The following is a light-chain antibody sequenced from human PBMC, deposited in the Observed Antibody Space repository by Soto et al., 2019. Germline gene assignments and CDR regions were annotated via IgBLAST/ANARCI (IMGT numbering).Light chain of an antibody. CDR1: QIVSSY. J-gene: IGKJ5*01. CDR3: QQRSNWPPFT. V-gene: IGKV3-11*01. CDR2: DAS. Sequence: IVLTHSPATLSLSPGERATLSCRASQIVSSYLAWYQQKPGQAPRLLIYDASNRATGIPARFSGSGSGTDFTLTISSLEPEDFAVYYCQQRSNWPPFTCGQGTRLE.